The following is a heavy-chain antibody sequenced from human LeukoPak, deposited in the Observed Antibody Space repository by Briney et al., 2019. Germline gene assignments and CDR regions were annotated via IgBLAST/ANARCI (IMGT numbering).Heavy chain of an antibody. J-gene: IGHJ5*02. D-gene: IGHD6-19*01. V-gene: IGHV4-38-2*02. Sequence: PSETLSLTCTVSGYSISSGYYWGWIRQPPGKGLEWIGEINHSGSTNYNPSLKSRVTISVDTSKNQFSLKLSSVTAADTAVYYCARDPSGWTRNWFDPWGQGTLVTVSS. CDR1: GYSISSGYY. CDR2: INHSGST. CDR3: ARDPSGWTRNWFDP.